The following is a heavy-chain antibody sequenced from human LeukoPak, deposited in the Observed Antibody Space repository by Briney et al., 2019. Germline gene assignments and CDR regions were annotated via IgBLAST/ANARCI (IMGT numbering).Heavy chain of an antibody. CDR1: GGSFSGYY. V-gene: IGHV4-34*01. CDR3: ARGLSRDTYYYDSSGDTLDY. CDR2: INHSGST. Sequence: SETLSLTCAVYGGSFSGYYWSWIRQPPGKGLEWIGEINHSGSTNYNPSLKSRVTISVDTSKNQFSLKLSSVTAADTAVYYCARGLSRDTYYYDSSGDTLDYWGQGTLVTVSS. D-gene: IGHD3-22*01. J-gene: IGHJ4*02.